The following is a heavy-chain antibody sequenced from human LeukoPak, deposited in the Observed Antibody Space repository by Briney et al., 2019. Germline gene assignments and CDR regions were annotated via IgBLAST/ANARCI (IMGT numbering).Heavy chain of an antibody. V-gene: IGHV3-21*01. J-gene: IGHJ4*02. D-gene: IGHD1-26*01. CDR2: ISSSSSYI. Sequence: PGGSLRLSCAASGFTFSTSTFAFTSYTLNWVRQAPGKGLEWVSSISSSSSYIYYADSVKGRFTISRDNAKNSLYLQMNSLRAEDTAVYYCARDLTGTYVYDYWGQGTLVTASS. CDR1: GFTFSTSTFAFTSYT. CDR3: ARDLTGTYVYDY.